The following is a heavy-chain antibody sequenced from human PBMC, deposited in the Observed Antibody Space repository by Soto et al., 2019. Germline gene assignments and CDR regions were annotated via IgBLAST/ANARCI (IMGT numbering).Heavy chain of an antibody. CDR3: ARPLERRVHGAFDI. Sequence: PVGSLRLSCAASGFTFSSYEMNWVRQAPGKGLEWVSYISSSGSTIYYADSMKGRFIISRDNAKKSLYLQMNSLRAEDTAVYYCARPLERRVHGAFDIWGQRTMVTVSS. V-gene: IGHV3-48*03. CDR1: GFTFSSYE. CDR2: ISSSGSTI. J-gene: IGHJ3*02. D-gene: IGHD1-1*01.